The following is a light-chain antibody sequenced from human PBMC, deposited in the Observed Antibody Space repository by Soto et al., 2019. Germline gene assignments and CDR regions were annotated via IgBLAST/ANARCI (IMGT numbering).Light chain of an antibody. CDR2: VNSDGSH. V-gene: IGLV4-69*01. CDR1: SGHTTYA. CDR3: QTWDSVIHVV. J-gene: IGLJ2*01. Sequence: QPVLTQSPSASASLGASVRLTCTLSSGHTTYAIAWHQQQPEKGPRYLMKVNSDGSHNKGDGIPDRFSGSSSGAERYLTISSLQSEDEADYYCQTWDSVIHVVFGGGTKLTVL.